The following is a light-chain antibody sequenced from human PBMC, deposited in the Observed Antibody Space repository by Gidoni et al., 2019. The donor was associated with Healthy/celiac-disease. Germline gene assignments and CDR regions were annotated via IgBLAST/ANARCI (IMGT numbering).Light chain of an antibody. V-gene: IGLV3-1*01. CDR1: KLGDKY. CDR2: QDS. Sequence: SYERTQPPSVSVSPGQTASITCSGDKLGDKYACWYQQTPGQSPVLVIYQDSKRSSGIPERFSGSNSGNTATLTISGTQAMDEADYYCQAWDSSTVVFGGGTKLTVL. CDR3: QAWDSSTVV. J-gene: IGLJ2*01.